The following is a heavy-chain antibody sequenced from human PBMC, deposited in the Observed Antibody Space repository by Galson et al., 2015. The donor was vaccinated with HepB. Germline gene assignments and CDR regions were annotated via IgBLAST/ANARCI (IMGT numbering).Heavy chain of an antibody. J-gene: IGHJ6*02. D-gene: IGHD3-10*01. CDR2: INPNSGGT. CDR1: GYTFTGYY. CDR3: ARGELGVDRSGSYHRPWYYYGMDV. Sequence: SVKVSCKASGYTFTGYYMHWVRQAPGQGLEWMGWINPNSGGTNYAQKFQGWVTMTRDTSISTAYMELSRLRSDDTAVYYCARGELGVDRSGSYHRPWYYYGMDVWGQGTTVTVSS. V-gene: IGHV1-2*04.